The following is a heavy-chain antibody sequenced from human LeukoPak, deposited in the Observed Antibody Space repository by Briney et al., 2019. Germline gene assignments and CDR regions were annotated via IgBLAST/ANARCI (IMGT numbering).Heavy chain of an antibody. D-gene: IGHD3-22*01. CDR1: GFTFSSYA. J-gene: IGHJ4*02. CDR3: ARDPYYYDSSGYTNPEDY. V-gene: IGHV3-21*01. Sequence: GGSLRLSCAASGFTFSSYAMSWVGQAPGKGLEWVSSISSSSSYIYYADSVKGRFTISRDNAKNSLYLQMNSLRAEDTAVYYCARDPYYYDSSGYTNPEDYWGQGTLVTVSS. CDR2: ISSSSSYI.